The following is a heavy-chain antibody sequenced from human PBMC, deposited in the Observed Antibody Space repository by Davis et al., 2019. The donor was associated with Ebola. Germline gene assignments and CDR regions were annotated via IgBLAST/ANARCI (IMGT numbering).Heavy chain of an antibody. CDR2: ISTSSSTI. V-gene: IGHV3-48*04. CDR3: ARDVAGRAGY. J-gene: IGHJ4*02. CDR1: GFTFSGYT. D-gene: IGHD1-14*01. Sequence: PGGSLRLSCAASGFTFSGYTMNWIRQAPGQGLEWFSYISTSSSTIYYADSVRGRFTISRDNAKNTLFLQMNSLRADDTAVYYCARDVAGRAGYWGQGTLVTVSS.